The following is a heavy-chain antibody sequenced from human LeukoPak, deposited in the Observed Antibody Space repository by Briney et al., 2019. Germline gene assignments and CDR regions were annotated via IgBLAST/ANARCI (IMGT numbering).Heavy chain of an antibody. V-gene: IGHV3-30*02. CDR3: ARGSYAFLCGYYTDYYYYYMDV. Sequence: GGSLRLSCATSAFSFNTYGMHWVRQAPGKGLQWVAFIRYNGNDQYYADSVKGRFTISRDNAKNSLYLQMNSLRAEDTAVYYCARGSYAFLCGYYTDYYYYYMDVWGKGTTVTVSS. CDR1: AFSFNTYG. J-gene: IGHJ6*03. CDR2: IRYNGNDQ. D-gene: IGHD3-3*01.